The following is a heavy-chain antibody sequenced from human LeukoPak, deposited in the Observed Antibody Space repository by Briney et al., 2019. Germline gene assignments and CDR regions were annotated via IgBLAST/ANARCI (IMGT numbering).Heavy chain of an antibody. Sequence: GGSLRLSCAASGFTFSNYAMSWVRQAPGKGLEWVSVIYSGGSTYYADSVKGRFTISRDNSKNTLYLQMNSLRAEDTAVYYCAREQTRTYYYGMDVWGQGTTVTVSS. CDR2: IYSGGST. CDR1: GFTFSNYA. V-gene: IGHV3-53*01. CDR3: AREQTRTYYYGMDV. J-gene: IGHJ6*02.